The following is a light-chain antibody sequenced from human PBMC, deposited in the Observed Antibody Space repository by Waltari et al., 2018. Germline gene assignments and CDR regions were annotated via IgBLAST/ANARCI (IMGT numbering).Light chain of an antibody. V-gene: IGKV3-15*01. CDR1: QSVSSN. Sequence: EIVMTQSPATLSVSPGERATLSCRASQSVSSNLAGYQQKPGQAPRLLIYGASRRATGIPARFSGSGSGTEFTLTISSLQSEDFAVYYCQQYNNWPPWTFGQGTKVEIK. CDR3: QQYNNWPPWT. J-gene: IGKJ1*01. CDR2: GAS.